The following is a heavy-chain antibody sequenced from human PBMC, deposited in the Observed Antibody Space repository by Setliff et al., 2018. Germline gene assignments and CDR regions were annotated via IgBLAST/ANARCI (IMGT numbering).Heavy chain of an antibody. Sequence: RASVKVSYKASGATFSSYGISWVRQAPGQGLEWMGGTIPMFGTTEYAQKFQGRLTIITDESTNTAFMQLSSLRSDDTAVYYCVREGVDSRSSTDYRYYMDVWGKGTTVTVS. CDR2: TIPMFGTT. V-gene: IGHV1-69*05. D-gene: IGHD3-22*01. CDR3: VREGVDSRSSTDYRYYMDV. J-gene: IGHJ6*03. CDR1: GATFSSYG.